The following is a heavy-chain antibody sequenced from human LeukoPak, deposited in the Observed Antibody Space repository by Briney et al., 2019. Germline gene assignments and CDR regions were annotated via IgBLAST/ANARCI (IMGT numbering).Heavy chain of an antibody. CDR3: ARGVDYDFWSVNWFDP. CDR1: GYTFTSYD. Sequence: ASVKVSCKASGYTFTSYDINWVRQATGQGLEWMGWMNPNSGNTGYAQKFQGRVTMTRNTSISTAYMELSSLRSEDTAVYYCARGVDYDFWSVNWFDPRGQGTLVTLSS. J-gene: IGHJ5*02. D-gene: IGHD3-3*01. CDR2: MNPNSGNT. V-gene: IGHV1-8*01.